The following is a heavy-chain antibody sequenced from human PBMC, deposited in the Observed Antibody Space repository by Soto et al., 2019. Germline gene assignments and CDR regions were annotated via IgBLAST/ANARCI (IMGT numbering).Heavy chain of an antibody. V-gene: IGHV3-23*01. CDR1: GFTFSSYA. Sequence: EVQLLESGGCLVQPGGSLRLSCAASGFTFSSYAMSWVRQAPGKGLEWVSAISGSGGNTYYADSVKGRFTISRDNSKNTLYLQMNSLRAEDTAVYYCAKGGGITMVPFFDYWGQGTLVTVSS. D-gene: IGHD3-10*01. CDR3: AKGGGITMVPFFDY. CDR2: ISGSGGNT. J-gene: IGHJ4*02.